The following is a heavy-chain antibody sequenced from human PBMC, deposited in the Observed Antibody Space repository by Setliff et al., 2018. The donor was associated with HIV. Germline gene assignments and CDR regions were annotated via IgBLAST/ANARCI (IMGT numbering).Heavy chain of an antibody. D-gene: IGHD3-10*01. CDR2: IYWNANK. Sequence: SGPTLVNPTQTLPLTCTFSGFSLSTSGVGVGWIRQPPGKALEWLTVIYWNANKYYSPSLRRRLTVTRDTPKNQVVLTMTNMDPVDTATYFCAHTPVSRNQYFFDYWGQGTLVTVSS. CDR3: AHTPVSRNQYFFDY. V-gene: IGHV2-5*01. CDR1: GFSLSTSGVG. J-gene: IGHJ4*02.